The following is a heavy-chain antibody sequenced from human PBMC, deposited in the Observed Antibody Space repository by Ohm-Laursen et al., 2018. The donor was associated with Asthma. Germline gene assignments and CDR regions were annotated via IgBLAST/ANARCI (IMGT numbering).Heavy chain of an antibody. Sequence: SLRLSCAASGFTFSSYGMHWVRQAPGKGLEWVAVISYDGSNKYYADSVKGRFTISRDNSKNTLYLQMNSLRAEDTAVYYCARDPIVVVPAAMPDYWGQGTLVTVSS. V-gene: IGHV3-30*03. CDR2: ISYDGSNK. CDR3: ARDPIVVVPAAMPDY. D-gene: IGHD2-2*01. J-gene: IGHJ4*02. CDR1: GFTFSSYG.